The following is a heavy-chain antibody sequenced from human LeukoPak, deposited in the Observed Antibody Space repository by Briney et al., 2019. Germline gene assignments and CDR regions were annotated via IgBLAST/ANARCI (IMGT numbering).Heavy chain of an antibody. D-gene: IGHD1-26*01. CDR3: ARDLRVGATGSRGYFDY. J-gene: IGHJ4*02. V-gene: IGHV1-46*02. Sequence: SVKMSCKASGYTFNTYGISWVRQAPGQGLEWMGIINPSGGSTSYAQKFQGRVTMTRDTSTSTVYMELSSLRSEDTAVYYCARDLRVGATGSRGYFDYWGQGTLVTVSS. CDR1: GYTFNTYG. CDR2: INPSGGST.